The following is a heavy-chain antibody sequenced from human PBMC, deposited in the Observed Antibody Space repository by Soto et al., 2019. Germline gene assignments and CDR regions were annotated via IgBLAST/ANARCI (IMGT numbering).Heavy chain of an antibody. V-gene: IGHV3-9*01. CDR2: ISWNSGSI. CDR1: GFTFDDHA. J-gene: IGHJ3*02. CDR3: AKDGDFFGPRHFDI. D-gene: IGHD3-3*01. Sequence: HPGGSLRLSCAASGFTFDDHAMHWVRQAPGKGLEWVSGISWNSGSIGYADSVKGRFTISRDNAKNSLYLQMNSLRAEDTALYYCAKDGDFFGPRHFDIWGQGTTVTVSS.